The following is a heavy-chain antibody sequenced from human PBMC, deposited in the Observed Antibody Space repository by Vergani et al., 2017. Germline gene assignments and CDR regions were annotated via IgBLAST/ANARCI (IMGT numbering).Heavy chain of an antibody. CDR2: ISSSSSYI. CDR1: GSTVSGNY. CDR3: ARGGKGVVRGVMDV. Sequence: ELKLVESGGGLVQPGGSLRLSCAASGSTVSGNYMTWVRQAQGKGLEWVSSISSSSSYIYYADSVKGRFTISRDNANNSLYLQMTSLRAEATAVYYCARGGKGVVRGVMDVWSQGTTVTVS. D-gene: IGHD3-10*01. J-gene: IGHJ6*02. V-gene: IGHV3-21*01.